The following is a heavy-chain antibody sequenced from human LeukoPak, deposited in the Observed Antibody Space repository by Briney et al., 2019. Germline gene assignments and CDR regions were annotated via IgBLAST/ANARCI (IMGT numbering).Heavy chain of an antibody. CDR1: GFTFSSYG. Sequence: PGGSLRLSCAASGFTFSSYGMHWVRQAPGKGLEWVAVISYDGSNKYYADSVKGRFTISRDNSKNTLYLQMNSLRAEDTAVYYCAKDGYDAFDIWGQGTMVTVSS. V-gene: IGHV3-30*18. CDR2: ISYDGSNK. D-gene: IGHD5-12*01. CDR3: AKDGYDAFDI. J-gene: IGHJ3*02.